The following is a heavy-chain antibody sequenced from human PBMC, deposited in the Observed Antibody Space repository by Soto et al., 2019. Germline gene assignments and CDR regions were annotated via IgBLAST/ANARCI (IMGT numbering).Heavy chain of an antibody. J-gene: IGHJ5*02. V-gene: IGHV1-18*01. CDR1: GYTFSNYG. CDR2: ISLYSDGA. Sequence: QVQLVQSGGEVKRPGASVKVSCKTSGYTFSNYGITWVRQAPGQPLEWLGWISLYSDGANYAQKFQGRVSMTTDTATTTAYMELRSLRADDPAVYYCARVVPGAEAWFGPWGQGNLVTVSS. CDR3: ARVVPGAEAWFGP. D-gene: IGHD2-2*01.